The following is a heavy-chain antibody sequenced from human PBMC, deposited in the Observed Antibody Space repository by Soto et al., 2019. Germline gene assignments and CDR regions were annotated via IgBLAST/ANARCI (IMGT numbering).Heavy chain of an antibody. Sequence: LRLSCAASGFTFSSYAMHWVRQAPGKGLEWVAVISYDGSNKYYADSVKGRFTISRDNSKNTLYLQMNSLRAEDAAVYYCASSGVLLWFGESGYYYYYGMDVWGQGTTVTVSS. D-gene: IGHD3-10*01. V-gene: IGHV3-30-3*01. CDR3: ASSGVLLWFGESGYYYYYGMDV. CDR2: ISYDGSNK. CDR1: GFTFSSYA. J-gene: IGHJ6*02.